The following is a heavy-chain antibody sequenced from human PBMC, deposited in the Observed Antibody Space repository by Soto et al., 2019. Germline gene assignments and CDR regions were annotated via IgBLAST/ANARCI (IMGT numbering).Heavy chain of an antibody. V-gene: IGHV4-30-2*01. D-gene: IGHD2-15*01. Sequence: QLQLQESGSGLVKPSQTLSLTCAVSGGSISSGGYSWSWIRQPPGKGLEWIGYIYHSVSTYYNPSLKRRVTILVDRSKNQCSLKLISVTAADTAVYYCARGEVVALGYWGQGTLVTVSS. CDR2: IYHSVST. CDR1: GGSISSGGYS. J-gene: IGHJ4*02. CDR3: ARGEVVALGY.